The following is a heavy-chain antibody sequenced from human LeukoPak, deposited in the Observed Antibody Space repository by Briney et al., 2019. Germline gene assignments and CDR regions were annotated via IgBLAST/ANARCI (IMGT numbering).Heavy chain of an antibody. J-gene: IGHJ4*02. CDR1: GLTFSSYA. CDR2: ISGSGGST. CDR3: AKRLYQGQQWLVPGFDY. Sequence: GGSLRLSCAASGLTFSSYAMNWVRQAPGKGLEWVSAISGSGGSTRYADSVRGRFTISRDNSMNTLSLQMNTLRAEDTAVYYCAKRLYQGQQWLVPGFDYWGQGTLVTVSS. D-gene: IGHD6-19*01. V-gene: IGHV3-23*01.